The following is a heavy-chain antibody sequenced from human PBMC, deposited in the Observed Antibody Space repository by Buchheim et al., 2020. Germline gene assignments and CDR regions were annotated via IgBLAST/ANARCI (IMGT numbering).Heavy chain of an antibody. CDR1: GGSFSGYY. D-gene: IGHD1-26*01. CDR2: INHSGST. V-gene: IGHV4-34*01. CDR3: ARGTRSGGSYLIDY. J-gene: IGHJ4*02. Sequence: QVQLQQWGAGLLKPSETLSLTCAVYGGSFSGYYWSWIRQPPGKGLEWIGEINHSGSTNYNPSLKSRVTISVDTSKNQFSMKLSSVTAADTAVYYCARGTRSGGSYLIDYWGQGTL.